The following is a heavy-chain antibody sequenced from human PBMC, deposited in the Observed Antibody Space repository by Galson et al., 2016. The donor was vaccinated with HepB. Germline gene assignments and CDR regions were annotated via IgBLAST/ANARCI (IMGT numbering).Heavy chain of an antibody. CDR3: ARSSASRNGYFDS. Sequence: ETLSLTCAVSGASVSSGGHHWNWIRQPPGKGLEWIGLIHSSGTSHYDPSLNSRLTMSVETAKNQFSLRLSSVTAADTAVYYCARSSASRNGYFDSWGQGTLVTVSS. J-gene: IGHJ4*02. CDR1: GASVSSGGHH. V-gene: IGHV4-39*01. D-gene: IGHD6-19*01. CDR2: IHSSGTS.